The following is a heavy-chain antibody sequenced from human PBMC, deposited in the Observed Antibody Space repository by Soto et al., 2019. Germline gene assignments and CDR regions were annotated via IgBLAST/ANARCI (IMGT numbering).Heavy chain of an antibody. V-gene: IGHV3-23*01. D-gene: IGHD1-1*01. Sequence: GGSLRLSCAASGFTFSTYAVAWVRQSPGKGLEWVSSISASGGGTWYADSVKGRFTISRDNSKNTLYLQMNSLRAEDMAVYYCARRPTATASWGQGTLVTVS. CDR3: ARRPTATAS. J-gene: IGHJ5*02. CDR1: GFTFSTYA. CDR2: ISASGGGT.